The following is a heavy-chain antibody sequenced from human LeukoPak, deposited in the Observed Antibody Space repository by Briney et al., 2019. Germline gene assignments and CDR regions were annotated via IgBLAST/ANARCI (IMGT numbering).Heavy chain of an antibody. CDR3: ASVSYFYGMVV. J-gene: IGHJ6*02. D-gene: IGHD5/OR15-5a*01. V-gene: IGHV3-7*01. CDR1: AFTFSTYW. CDR2: IKQDGSEK. Sequence: GGSLRLSCAASAFTFSTYWMSWVRQAPGKGLEWLANIKQDGSEKYYVDSVKGRFTISRDNAKNSLYLQMNSLRAEDTAVYYCASVSYFYGMVVWGQGTTVTVPS.